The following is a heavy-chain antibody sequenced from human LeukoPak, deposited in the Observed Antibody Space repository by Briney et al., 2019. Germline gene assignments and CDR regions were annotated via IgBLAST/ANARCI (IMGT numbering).Heavy chain of an antibody. D-gene: IGHD1-26*01. CDR2: MKQDGSDK. V-gene: IGHV3-7*01. CDR3: AECGANSHRRNYCDY. Sequence: GGSLRLSCAGSGFTFSDYYMIWARQAPGKGLEWVANMKQDGSDKNYVDPVKGRLTISRDNAETSFYLQMNSLRAEDTAVYYCAECGANSHRRNYCDYWGQGTLVTVSS. J-gene: IGHJ4*02. CDR1: GFTFSDYY.